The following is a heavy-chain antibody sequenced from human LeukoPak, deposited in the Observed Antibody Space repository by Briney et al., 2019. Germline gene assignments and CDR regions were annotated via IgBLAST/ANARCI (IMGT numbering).Heavy chain of an antibody. CDR2: ISGSGGST. J-gene: IGHJ3*02. Sequence: GASLRLSCAASGFTFSSYAMSWVRQAPGKGLEWVSAISGSGGSTYYADSVKGRFTISRDNSKNTLYLQMNSLRAEDTAVYYCAKMTYYYDSSGYYPNAFDIWGRGTMVTVSS. CDR3: AKMTYYYDSSGYYPNAFDI. V-gene: IGHV3-23*01. D-gene: IGHD3-22*01. CDR1: GFTFSSYA.